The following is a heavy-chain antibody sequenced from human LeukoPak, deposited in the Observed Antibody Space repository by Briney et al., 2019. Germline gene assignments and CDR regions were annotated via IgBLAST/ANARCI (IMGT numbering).Heavy chain of an antibody. CDR1: GYTFTSYS. CDR3: ARDLDRPTTVTQQDY. CDR2: INPSDAST. D-gene: IGHD4-17*01. Sequence: ASVKVSCKASGYTFTSYSMNWVRQAPGQGPEWMGIINPSDASTTYAQKFQGRVTMTRDMSTSTVYMELSSLRSEDTAVYYCARDLDRPTTVTQQDYWGQGTLVTVSS. V-gene: IGHV1-46*01. J-gene: IGHJ4*02.